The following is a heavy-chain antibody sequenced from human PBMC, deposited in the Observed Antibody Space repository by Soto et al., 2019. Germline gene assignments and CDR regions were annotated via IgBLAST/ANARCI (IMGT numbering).Heavy chain of an antibody. Sequence: QVQLVESGGGVVQPGRSLRLSCAASGFTFSSYAMHWVRQAPGKGLEWVAVISYDGSNKYYADSVKGRFTISRDNSKNTLYLQMNSLRAEDTAVYYCARDPTIYNWNYVEYNWFDPWGQGTLVTVSS. CDR2: ISYDGSNK. V-gene: IGHV3-30-3*01. CDR1: GFTFSSYA. J-gene: IGHJ5*02. CDR3: ARDPTIYNWNYVEYNWFDP. D-gene: IGHD1-7*01.